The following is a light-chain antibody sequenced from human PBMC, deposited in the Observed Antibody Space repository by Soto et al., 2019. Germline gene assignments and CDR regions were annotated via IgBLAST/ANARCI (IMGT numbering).Light chain of an antibody. J-gene: IGKJ2*01. V-gene: IGKV1-5*03. CDR3: QQYSTSPFT. Sequence: DIQMTQSPSTLSASVGDSVTITCRASQSIRNWLAWYQQKPGKAPNLLIYEASSLESGVPSRFTGSGSGTEFTVTVSSLQSDDFVTYDCQQYSTSPFTFGQGTKLE. CDR2: EAS. CDR1: QSIRNW.